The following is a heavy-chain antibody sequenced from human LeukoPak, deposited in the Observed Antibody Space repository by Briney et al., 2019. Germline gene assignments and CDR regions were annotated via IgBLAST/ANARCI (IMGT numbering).Heavy chain of an antibody. CDR3: ARDRRGLSYGVCYPNY. D-gene: IGHD2-8*01. J-gene: IGHJ4*02. V-gene: IGHV1-46*01. Sequence: WASVKVSCKASGYTFTSYYMHWVRQAPGQGLEWMGIINPSGGSTSYAQKFQGRVTMTRDTSTSTVYMELSSLRSEDTAVYYCARDRRGLSYGVCYPNYWGQGTPVTVSS. CDR1: GYTFTSYY. CDR2: INPSGGST.